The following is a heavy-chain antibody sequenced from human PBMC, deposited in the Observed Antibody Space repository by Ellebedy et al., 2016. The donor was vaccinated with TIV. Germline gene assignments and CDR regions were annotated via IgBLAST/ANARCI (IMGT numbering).Heavy chain of an antibody. J-gene: IGHJ4*02. CDR3: ARDDRRITMIVV. D-gene: IGHD3-22*01. CDR1: GGTFSSYA. Sequence: AASVKVSCKASGGTFSSYAISWARQAPGQGLEWMGGIIPIFGTANYAQKFQGRVTITADESTSTAYMELSSLRSEDTAVYYCARDDRRITMIVVWGQGTLVTVSS. V-gene: IGHV1-69*13. CDR2: IIPIFGTA.